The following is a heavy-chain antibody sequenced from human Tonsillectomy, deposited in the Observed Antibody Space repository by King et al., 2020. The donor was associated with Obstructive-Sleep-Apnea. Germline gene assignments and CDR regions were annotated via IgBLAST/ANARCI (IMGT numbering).Heavy chain of an antibody. CDR1: GFTLSSYW. J-gene: IGHJ4*02. CDR3: ARAMRGSFDY. V-gene: IGHV3-74*01. D-gene: IGHD3-22*01. CDR2: INSDGSTT. Sequence: VQLVESGGGLVQPGGSLRLFCAASGFTLSSYWKHWVRQAPGKGLVWGSRINSDGSTTNYADFVKGRFTISRDNAKNTLYLQMNSLRAEDTAVYYCARAMRGSFDYWGRGTLVTVPS.